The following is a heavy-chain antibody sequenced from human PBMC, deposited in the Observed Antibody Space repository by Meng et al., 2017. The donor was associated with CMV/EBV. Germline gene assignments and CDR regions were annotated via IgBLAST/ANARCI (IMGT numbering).Heavy chain of an antibody. D-gene: IGHD2-2*02. CDR1: GFTFSSYA. Sequence: GESLKISCAASGFTFSSYAMSWVRQAPGMGLEWVSAISGGGGGTYDADSVKGRFTISRDNSKNTLYLQMNSLRAEDTAVYYCAKRIVPAAILSVYYYYGMDVWGQGTTVTVSS. CDR3: AKRIVPAAILSVYYYYGMDV. CDR2: ISGGGGGT. J-gene: IGHJ6*02. V-gene: IGHV3-23*01.